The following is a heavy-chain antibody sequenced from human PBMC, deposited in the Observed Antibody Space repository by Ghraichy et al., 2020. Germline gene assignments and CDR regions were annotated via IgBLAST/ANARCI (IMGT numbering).Heavy chain of an antibody. CDR1: GFNFTASW. J-gene: IGHJ4*02. CDR3: ARDRAYKAFDY. V-gene: IGHV3-7*03. D-gene: IGHD5-24*01. Sequence: GGSLRLSCAASGFNFTASWMNWVRQAPGKGLEWVAGIKRDGSETYYADSVKGRLTISRDNAKNSLYLQMNGLRVEDTAVYYCARDRAYKAFDYWGQGILVSVSS. CDR2: IKRDGSET.